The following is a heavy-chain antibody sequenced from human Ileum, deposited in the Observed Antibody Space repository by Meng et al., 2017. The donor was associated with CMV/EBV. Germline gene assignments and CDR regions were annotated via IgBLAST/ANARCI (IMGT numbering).Heavy chain of an antibody. CDR1: GYTFTGYY. CDR3: ARDIVVVVAAIKTYYYYGMDV. D-gene: IGHD2-15*01. Sequence: ASVKVSCKASGYTFTGYYMHWVRQAPGQGLEGMGWINPNSGGTNYAQKFQGRVTMTRDTSISTAYMELSRLRSDDTAVYYCARDIVVVVAAIKTYYYYGMDVWGQGTTVTVSS. V-gene: IGHV1-2*02. J-gene: IGHJ6*02. CDR2: INPNSGGT.